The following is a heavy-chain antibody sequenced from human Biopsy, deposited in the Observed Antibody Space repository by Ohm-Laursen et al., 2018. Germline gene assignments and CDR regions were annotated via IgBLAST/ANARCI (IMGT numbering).Heavy chain of an antibody. V-gene: IGHV4-39*01. Sequence: SDTLSLTCTVSGGSISSSTTYYWAWLRQPPGKGLEWIGSIYNTETTFYNPSLKIRVTISVYTSTNQFSLKVSSVTAADTALYFCARHPTGFWFDPWGHGTLVTVSS. CDR1: GGSISSSTTYY. CDR3: ARHPTGFWFDP. CDR2: IYNTETT. J-gene: IGHJ5*02.